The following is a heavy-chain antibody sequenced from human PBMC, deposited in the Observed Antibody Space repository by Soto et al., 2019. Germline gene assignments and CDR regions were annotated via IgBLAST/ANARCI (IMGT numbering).Heavy chain of an antibody. CDR1: GGSFSGNY. Sequence: SETLSLTCAVSGGSFSGNYWTWIRQPPGKGLEWIGEFSDSGSTNYNPSLKSRVTISEDMSKSQFSLKLSSVTAADTAVYYCARGNFYYGMDVWGQGTTVTVSS. V-gene: IGHV4-34*01. CDR2: FSDSGST. J-gene: IGHJ6*02. CDR3: ARGNFYYGMDV.